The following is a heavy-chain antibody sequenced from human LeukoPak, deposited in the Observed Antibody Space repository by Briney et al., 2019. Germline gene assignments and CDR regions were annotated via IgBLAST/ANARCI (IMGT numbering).Heavy chain of an antibody. D-gene: IGHD6-13*01. CDR3: SSHVSAAAGGR. CDR1: GGSVSGGSISSYY. Sequence: SETLSLTCTVSGGSVSGGSISSYYWSWTRQPPGKGLEWIGFIAYTGSTNYNPSLKSRVTISVDKSKKQFSLRLSSVTAADTAVYYCSSHVSAAAGGRWGPGTLVTISS. CDR2: IAYTGST. J-gene: IGHJ4*02. V-gene: IGHV4-61*01.